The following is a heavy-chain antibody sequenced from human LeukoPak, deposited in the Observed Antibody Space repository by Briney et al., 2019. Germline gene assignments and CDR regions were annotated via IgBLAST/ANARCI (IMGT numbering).Heavy chain of an antibody. Sequence: GASVKVSCKASGYTFKNYYIHWVRQAPGQGLEWMGWINPNGGDTHFAQKFQGRVTMTRDTSISTAHMEMSRLRFDDTAVYYCGRGSRSSFDYWGQGTLATVSS. J-gene: IGHJ4*02. CDR1: GYTFKNYY. D-gene: IGHD6-6*01. V-gene: IGHV1-2*02. CDR2: INPNGGDT. CDR3: GRGSRSSFDY.